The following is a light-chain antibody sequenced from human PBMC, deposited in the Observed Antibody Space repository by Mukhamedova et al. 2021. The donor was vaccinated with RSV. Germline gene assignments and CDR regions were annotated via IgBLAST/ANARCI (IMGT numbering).Light chain of an antibody. CDR1: QSVRSSY. Sequence: RASQSVRSSYLAWYQQKPGQAPRLLISGASSRATGIPDRFSGSGSGTDFTLTISRLEPEDFAVYYCQQYGGSPIFTFGPGTNVD. CDR2: GAS. V-gene: IGKV3-20*01. J-gene: IGKJ3*01. CDR3: QQYGGSPIFT.